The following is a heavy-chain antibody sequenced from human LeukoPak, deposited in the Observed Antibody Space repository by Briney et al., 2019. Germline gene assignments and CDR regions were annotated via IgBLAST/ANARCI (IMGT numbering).Heavy chain of an antibody. V-gene: IGHV4-31*02. Sequence: LRLSCAASGFTFSDYYMSWIRQHPGKGLEWIGYIYYSGSTYYNPSLKGRVTISVDTSKNQFSLKLSSVTAADTAVYYCAAYYDYVWGSYRYNYYFDYWGQGTLVTVSS. CDR2: IYYSGST. D-gene: IGHD3-16*02. J-gene: IGHJ4*02. CDR3: AAYYDYVWGSYRYNYYFDY. CDR1: GFTFSDYY.